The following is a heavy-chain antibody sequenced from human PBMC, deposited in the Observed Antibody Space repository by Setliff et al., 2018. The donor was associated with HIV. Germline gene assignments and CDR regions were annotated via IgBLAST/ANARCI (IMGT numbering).Heavy chain of an antibody. CDR1: GGSISNYY. D-gene: IGHD6-13*01. Sequence: SETLSLTCTVSGGSISNYYWSWIRQPPGKGLEWIGYIYTTGSTNYNPSLKSRVTISVDTSKNQLSLRLSSVTATDTAVYYCARARGSSGWYGWFDPWGQGTLVTVSS. CDR2: IYTTGST. CDR3: ARARGSSGWYGWFDP. J-gene: IGHJ5*02. V-gene: IGHV4-4*08.